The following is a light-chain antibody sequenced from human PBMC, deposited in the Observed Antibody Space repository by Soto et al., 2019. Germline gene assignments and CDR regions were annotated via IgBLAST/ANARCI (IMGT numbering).Light chain of an antibody. CDR1: SSNIGSNY. CDR2: RNN. CDR3: AAWDDSLSAVV. J-gene: IGLJ2*01. Sequence: QLVLTQPPSASGTPGQRVTISCSGSSSNIGSNYVYWYQQLPGTAPKLLIYRNNPRPSGVPDRFSGSKSGTSASLAISGLRSEDEADYYCAAWDDSLSAVVFGGGTKVTVL. V-gene: IGLV1-47*01.